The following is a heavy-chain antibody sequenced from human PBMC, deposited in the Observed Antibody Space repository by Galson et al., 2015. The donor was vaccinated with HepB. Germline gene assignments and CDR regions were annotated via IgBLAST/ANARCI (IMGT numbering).Heavy chain of an antibody. CDR2: IWYDGSNK. Sequence: SLRLSCAASGFTFSSYGMHWVRQAPGKGLEWVAVIWYDGSNKYYADSVKGRFTISRDNSKNTLYLQMNSLRAEDTAVYYCASLGGGATSDYWGQGTLVTVSS. V-gene: IGHV3-33*01. CDR3: ASLGGGATSDY. D-gene: IGHD1-26*01. CDR1: GFTFSSYG. J-gene: IGHJ4*02.